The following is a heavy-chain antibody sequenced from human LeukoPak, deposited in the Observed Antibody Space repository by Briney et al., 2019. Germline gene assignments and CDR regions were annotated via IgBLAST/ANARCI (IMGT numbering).Heavy chain of an antibody. Sequence: GGSLRLSCAASGFTFSNYWMSWVRQAPGKELEWVANIKQDGSEIYYVDSVKGRFTISRDNAKNSLYLQVNSLRAEDTAVYYCVRDKLTGASRLDYWGQGTLVSVSS. CDR1: GFTFSNYW. J-gene: IGHJ4*02. V-gene: IGHV3-7*03. D-gene: IGHD7-27*01. CDR2: IKQDGSEI. CDR3: VRDKLTGASRLDY.